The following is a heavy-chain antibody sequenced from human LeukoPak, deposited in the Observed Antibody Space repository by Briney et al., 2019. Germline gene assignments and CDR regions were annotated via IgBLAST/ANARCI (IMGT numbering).Heavy chain of an antibody. J-gene: IGHJ4*02. D-gene: IGHD4-17*01. CDR1: GGSISSGDYY. Sequence: SETLSLTCTVSGGSISSGDYYWSWIRQPPGKGLEWIGYIYYSGSTYYNPSLKSRVTISVDTSKNQFSLKLSSVTAADTAVYYCARVIYDYGDEKGFDYWGQGTLVTVSS. CDR2: IYYSGST. V-gene: IGHV4-30-4*02. CDR3: ARVIYDYGDEKGFDY.